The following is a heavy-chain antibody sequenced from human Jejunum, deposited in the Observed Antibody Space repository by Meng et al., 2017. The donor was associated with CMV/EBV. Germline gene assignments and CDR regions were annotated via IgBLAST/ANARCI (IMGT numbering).Heavy chain of an antibody. Sequence: GQLGQSGAEVKRPWASVKVYCKASGYTFSSYGFTWVRQAPGQGLEWLGWISTYNDNPKYAQKVQGRVTMTADTSTSTAYMELRSLTPDDTAVYYCARDLWPHIVVVTAPSEFWGQGTLVTVSS. D-gene: IGHD2-21*02. J-gene: IGHJ4*02. CDR3: ARDLWPHIVVVTAPSEF. V-gene: IGHV1-18*01. CDR1: GYTFSSYG. CDR2: ISTYNDNP.